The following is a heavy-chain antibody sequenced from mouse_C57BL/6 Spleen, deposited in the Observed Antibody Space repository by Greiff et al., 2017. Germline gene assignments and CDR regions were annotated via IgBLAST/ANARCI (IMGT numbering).Heavy chain of an antibody. Sequence: EVKLQQSGPELVKPGASVKIPCKASGYTFTDYNMDWVKQSHGKSLEWIGDINPNNGGTIYNQKFKGKATLTVDKSSSTAYMELRSLTSEDTAVYYCARPDYDSFAYWGQGTLVTVSA. D-gene: IGHD2-4*01. CDR3: ARPDYDSFAY. J-gene: IGHJ3*01. CDR1: GYTFTDYN. CDR2: INPNNGGT. V-gene: IGHV1-18*01.